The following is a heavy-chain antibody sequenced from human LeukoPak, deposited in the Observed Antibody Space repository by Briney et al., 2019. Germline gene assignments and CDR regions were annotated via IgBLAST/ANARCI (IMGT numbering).Heavy chain of an antibody. J-gene: IGHJ4*02. CDR2: INPSGGST. D-gene: IGHD6-13*01. CDR3: AAIAAAGTGFDY. CDR1: GGTFSSYA. V-gene: IGHV1-46*01. Sequence: ASVKVSCKASGGTFSSYAISWVRQAPGQGLEWMGIINPSGGSTSYAQKFQGRVTITRDMSTSTAYMELSSLRSEDTAVYYCAAIAAAGTGFDYWGQGTLVTVSS.